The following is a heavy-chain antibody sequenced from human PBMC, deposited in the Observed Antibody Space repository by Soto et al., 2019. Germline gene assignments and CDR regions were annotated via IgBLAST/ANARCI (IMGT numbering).Heavy chain of an antibody. J-gene: IGHJ4*02. CDR3: AKGRYYDSSGYSFDY. CDR1: GFTFDDYA. Sequence: SLRLSCAASGFTFDDYAMHWVRQAPGKGLEWVSGISWNSGSIGYADSVKGRFTISRDNAKNSLYLQMNSLRAEDTALYYCAKGRYYDSSGYSFDYWGQGTLVTVSS. CDR2: ISWNSGSI. V-gene: IGHV3-9*01. D-gene: IGHD3-22*01.